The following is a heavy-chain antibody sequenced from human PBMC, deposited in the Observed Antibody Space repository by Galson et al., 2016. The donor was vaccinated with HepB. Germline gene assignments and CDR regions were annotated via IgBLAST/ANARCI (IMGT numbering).Heavy chain of an antibody. Sequence: PALVKPTQTLTLTCSFSGFSLTTTGVGVGWIRQPPGKALEWLALIFWDDDKRYSHSLNSRLTITMDTSKNQVVLTMANVDPVDTATYYCAHRYCSGGSCYFDSWGQGTLVTVSS. J-gene: IGHJ4*02. V-gene: IGHV2-5*02. CDR1: GFSLTTTGVG. D-gene: IGHD2-15*01. CDR3: AHRYCSGGSCYFDS. CDR2: IFWDDDK.